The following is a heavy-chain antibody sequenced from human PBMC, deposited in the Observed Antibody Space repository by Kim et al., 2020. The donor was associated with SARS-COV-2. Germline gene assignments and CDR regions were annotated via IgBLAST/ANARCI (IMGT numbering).Heavy chain of an antibody. Sequence: ASVKVSCKTSGYAFITYPIHWVRQAPGQRPEWMGWLSPGNGNTKYSQNFQGRVTITRDTSASTAYMELSSLRSEDTAVYYCARDNRQEMALFYFDSWGQGTLVTVSS. V-gene: IGHV1-3*01. CDR2: LSPGNGNT. CDR3: ARDNRQEMALFYFDS. D-gene: IGHD2-21*01. CDR1: GYAFITYP. J-gene: IGHJ4*02.